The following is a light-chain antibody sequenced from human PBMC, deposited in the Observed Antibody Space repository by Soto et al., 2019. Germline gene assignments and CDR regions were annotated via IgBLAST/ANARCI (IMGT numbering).Light chain of an antibody. Sequence: QSVLTQPPSTSGTPGQRVTISCSGSSSNIGSESVNWYQQLPGTAPKLLIYSYNQRPSGVPDRFSVSKSGTSASLAISGPPSEGEAADICAEWDDSVDGYVCRVASKVTVL. V-gene: IGLV1-44*01. J-gene: IGLJ1*01. CDR2: SYN. CDR1: SSNIGSES. CDR3: AEWDDSVDGYV.